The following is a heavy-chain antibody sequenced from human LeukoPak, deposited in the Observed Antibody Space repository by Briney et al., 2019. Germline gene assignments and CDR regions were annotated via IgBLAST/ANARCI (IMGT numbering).Heavy chain of an antibody. J-gene: IGHJ4*02. D-gene: IGHD5-18*01. CDR3: ARGHTDSIHY. CDR2: IMPTLGIT. V-gene: IGHV1-69*04. CDR1: GDSFNRFA. Sequence: ASVKVSCKPSGDSFNRFAVNWVRQAPGQGLEWMGRIMPTLGITSYAKEFQARVTITADISPSAAYMELKNLTSLDTAVYYCARGHTDSIHYWGQGTQVTVSS.